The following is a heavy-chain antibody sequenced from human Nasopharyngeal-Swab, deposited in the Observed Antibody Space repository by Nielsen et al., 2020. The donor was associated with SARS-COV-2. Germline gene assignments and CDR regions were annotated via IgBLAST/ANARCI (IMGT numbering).Heavy chain of an antibody. D-gene: IGHD2-2*01. CDR1: GFTFDDYV. CDR2: ISWHSGSI. Sequence: SLKISCAASGFTFDDYVMDWVRQDPGKGLEWVSGISWHSGSIGYADSVKGRFTISRDNAKNALYLQMNSLRAEDTALYYCAKDFGVLSFVVKYALELDVWGKGTTVTVSS. V-gene: IGHV3-9*01. CDR3: AKDFGVLSFVVKYALELDV. J-gene: IGHJ6*04.